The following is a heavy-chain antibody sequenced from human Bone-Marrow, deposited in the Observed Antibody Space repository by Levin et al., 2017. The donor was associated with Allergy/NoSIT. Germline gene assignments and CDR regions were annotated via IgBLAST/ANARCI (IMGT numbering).Heavy chain of an antibody. V-gene: IGHV4-30-2*01. J-gene: IGHJ3*01. CDR3: AGGFIMTRGSLGPDGFDV. Sequence: SQTLSLTCAVSGGSIRNIGYSWSWIRQPPGRGLEWIGHIYNSGTSHYNSALRSRATISVDRSKNDFSLRLSSVTAADTAVYYCAGGFIMTRGSLGPDGFDVWGPGTLVTVSS. CDR1: GGSIRNIGYS. CDR2: IYNSGTS. D-gene: IGHD3-10*01.